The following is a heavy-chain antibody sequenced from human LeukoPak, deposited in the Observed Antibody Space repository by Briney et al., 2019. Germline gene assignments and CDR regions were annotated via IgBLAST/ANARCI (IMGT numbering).Heavy chain of an antibody. CDR3: ANLYSSGWCMFDY. J-gene: IGHJ4*02. CDR1: GFTFSSYA. Sequence: GGSLRLSCAASGFTFSSYAMSWVRQAPGKGLEWVSAISGSGGSTYYADSVKGRFTISRDNSKNTLYLQMNSLRAEDTAVYYCANLYSSGWCMFDYWGQGTLVTVSS. D-gene: IGHD6-19*01. V-gene: IGHV3-23*01. CDR2: ISGSGGST.